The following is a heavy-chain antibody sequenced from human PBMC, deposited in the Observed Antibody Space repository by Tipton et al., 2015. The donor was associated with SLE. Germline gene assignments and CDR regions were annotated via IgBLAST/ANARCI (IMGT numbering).Heavy chain of an antibody. J-gene: IGHJ4*02. V-gene: IGHV1-46*01. CDR3: ARAVDSYDY. CDR1: GYSFASYG. D-gene: IGHD2-21*01. Sequence: QLVQSGGEVKEPGASEKVSCKDSGYSFASYGIAWVRQAPGQGLEWMGRIDPSGGSTNYAQKFQGRVIMTRDTSTSTVYMELSGLRSEDTAVYYCARAVDSYDYWGQGTLVTVSS. CDR2: IDPSGGST.